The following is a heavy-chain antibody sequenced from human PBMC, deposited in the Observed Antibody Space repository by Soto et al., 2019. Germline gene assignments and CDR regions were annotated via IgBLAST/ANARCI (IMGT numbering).Heavy chain of an antibody. D-gene: IGHD2-15*01. CDR3: ARDGVVVAATPPLDGMDV. J-gene: IGHJ6*02. CDR1: GFTFSSYG. CDR2: IWYDGSNK. Sequence: PGGSLRLSCAASGFTFSSYGMHWVRQAPGKGLEWVAVIWYDGSNKYYADSVKGRFSISRDNSKNTLYLQMNSLRAEDTAVYYCARDGVVVAATPPLDGMDVWGQGTTVTVS. V-gene: IGHV3-33*01.